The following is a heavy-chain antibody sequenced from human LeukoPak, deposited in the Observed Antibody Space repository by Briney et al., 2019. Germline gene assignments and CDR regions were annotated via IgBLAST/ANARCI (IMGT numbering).Heavy chain of an antibody. D-gene: IGHD2-2*01. CDR1: GYTFTSYY. CDR3: ARGGEIVVVPAATMNWFDP. V-gene: IGHV1-46*01. Sequence: ASVKVSCKASGYTFTSYYMHWVRQAPGQGLEWMGIINPSGGSTSYARKFQGRVTMTRDTSASTVYMELSSLRSEDTAVYYCARGGEIVVVPAATMNWFDPWGQGTLVTVSS. J-gene: IGHJ5*02. CDR2: INPSGGST.